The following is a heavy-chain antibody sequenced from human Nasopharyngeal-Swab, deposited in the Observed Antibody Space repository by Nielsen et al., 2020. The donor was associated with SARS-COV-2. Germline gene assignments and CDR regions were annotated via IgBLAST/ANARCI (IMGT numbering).Heavy chain of an antibody. D-gene: IGHD3-16*02. J-gene: IGHJ6*03. CDR3: ARQGVFVPAYFHQYYMDA. V-gene: IGHV3-7*03. CDR1: GFSFSTYW. CDR2: IKQDGSEK. Sequence: GESLKISCAASGFSFSTYWMTWVRQAPGKGLERVANIKQDGSEKYYVDSVKGRFTVSRDNPKNLLYLQVNSLRAEDTAVYYCARQGVFVPAYFHQYYMDAWGKGTTVTVSS.